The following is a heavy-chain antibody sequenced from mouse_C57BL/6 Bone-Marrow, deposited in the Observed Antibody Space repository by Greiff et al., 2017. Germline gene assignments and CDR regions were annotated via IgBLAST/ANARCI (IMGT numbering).Heavy chain of an antibody. J-gene: IGHJ1*03. CDR1: GFTFSSYA. V-gene: IGHV5-9-1*02. Sequence: DVMLVESGEGLVKPGGSLKLSCAASGFTFSSYAMSWVRQTPEKRLEWVAYISSGGDYIYYADTVKGRFTISRDNARNTLYLQMSSLKSEDTAMYYCTRAPLWLKYCDVWGTGTTVTVSS. D-gene: IGHD2-2*01. CDR2: ISSGGDYI. CDR3: TRAPLWLKYCDV.